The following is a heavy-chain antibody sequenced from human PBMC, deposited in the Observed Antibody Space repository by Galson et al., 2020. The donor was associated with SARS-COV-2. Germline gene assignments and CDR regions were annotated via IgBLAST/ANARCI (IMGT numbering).Heavy chain of an antibody. Sequence: TGGSLRLSCAASGFTFSSYAMSWVRQAPGKGLEWVSAISGSGGSTYYADSVKGRFTISRDNSKNTLYLQMNSLRAEDTAVYYCAKDVHSGNFRPDAFDIWGQGTMVTVSS. D-gene: IGHD1-26*01. CDR2: ISGSGGST. CDR1: GFTFSSYA. V-gene: IGHV3-23*01. CDR3: AKDVHSGNFRPDAFDI. J-gene: IGHJ3*02.